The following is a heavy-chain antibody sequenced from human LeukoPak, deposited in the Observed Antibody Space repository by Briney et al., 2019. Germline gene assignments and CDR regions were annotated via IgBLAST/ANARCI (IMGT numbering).Heavy chain of an antibody. V-gene: IGHV1-18*04. D-gene: IGHD2-2*01. CDR2: ISAYNGNT. CDR1: GYTFTSYG. Sequence: ASVKVSCKASGYTFTSYGISWVRQAPGQGLEWMGWISAYNGNTNYAQKLQGRVTMTTDTSTSTAYMEVSSLRSDDTAFYYCARAPMGTAALYWGQGTLVTVSS. CDR3: ARAPMGTAALY. J-gene: IGHJ4*02.